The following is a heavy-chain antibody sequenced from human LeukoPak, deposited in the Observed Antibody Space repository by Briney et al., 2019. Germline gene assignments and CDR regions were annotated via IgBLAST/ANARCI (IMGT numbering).Heavy chain of an antibody. J-gene: IGHJ6*02. D-gene: IGHD5-18*01. CDR2: IYYSGST. CDR1: GGSISSYY. CDR3: ARWRDTGHDPTYYYGMDV. Sequence: SETLSLTCTVSGGSISSYYWSWIRQPPGKGLEWIGYIYYSGSTNYNPSLKSRVTISVDTSKNQFSLKLSSVTAADTAVYYCARWRDTGHDPTYYYGMDVWGQGTTVTVSS. V-gene: IGHV4-59*08.